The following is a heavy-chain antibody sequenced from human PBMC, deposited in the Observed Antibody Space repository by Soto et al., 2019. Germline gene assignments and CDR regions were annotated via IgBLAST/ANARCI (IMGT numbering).Heavy chain of an antibody. J-gene: IGHJ4*02. Sequence: EVLLLESGGGLVQPGGSLRLSCAASGFTFTSYAMNWVRQAPGKGLEWVSVISGGGGNTYYADSVRGRFTISRDNTKNTLYFQMNSLRADDTAVYYCAKVADSSGWYYFDYWGQGTLVTVSS. D-gene: IGHD6-19*01. CDR3: AKVADSSGWYYFDY. V-gene: IGHV3-23*01. CDR1: GFTFTSYA. CDR2: ISGGGGNT.